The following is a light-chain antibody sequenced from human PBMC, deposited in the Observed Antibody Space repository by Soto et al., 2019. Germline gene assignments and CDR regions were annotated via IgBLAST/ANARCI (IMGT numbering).Light chain of an antibody. CDR3: SSFAGSNPVV. Sequence: QSVLTQPPSASGSPGQSVTISCTGTSSDVGGYNYVSWYQQHPGKVPKLMIYEVNERPSGVPDRFSGSKSGNTASLTVSGLQAEDEADYYCSSFAGSNPVVFGGGTKVTVL. CDR2: EVN. J-gene: IGLJ2*01. V-gene: IGLV2-8*01. CDR1: SSDVGGYNY.